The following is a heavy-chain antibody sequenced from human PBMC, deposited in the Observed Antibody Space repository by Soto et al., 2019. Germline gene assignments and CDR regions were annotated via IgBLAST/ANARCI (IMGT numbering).Heavy chain of an antibody. CDR1: GFTFSSYS. V-gene: IGHV3-21*01. Sequence: EVQLVESGGGLVKPGGSLRLSCAASGFTFSSYSMNWVRQAPGKGLEWVSSISSSSSYIYYADSVKGRFTISGDNAKNSLYLQMNSLRAEDTAVYYCARASRNIVATIGWFDPWGQGTLVTVSS. CDR3: ARASRNIVATIGWFDP. D-gene: IGHD5-12*01. CDR2: ISSSSSYI. J-gene: IGHJ5*02.